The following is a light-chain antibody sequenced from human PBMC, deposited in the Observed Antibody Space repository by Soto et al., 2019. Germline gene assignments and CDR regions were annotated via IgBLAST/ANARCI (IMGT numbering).Light chain of an antibody. Sequence: VLTQSTGTLTLSPGERATLSCRASQSINRIYLALYQQKPGQAPRVLIYGASNRATGIPDRFSGSGSGPDFTLTISRLEPEDFTIYYCQQYGSSPITFRQGTRLEIK. CDR2: GAS. CDR3: QQYGSSPIT. J-gene: IGKJ5*01. CDR1: QSINRIY. V-gene: IGKV3-20*01.